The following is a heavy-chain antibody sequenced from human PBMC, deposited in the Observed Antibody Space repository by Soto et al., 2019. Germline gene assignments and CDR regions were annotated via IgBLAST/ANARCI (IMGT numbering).Heavy chain of an antibody. Sequence: ASVEVSCKTSGYTFTSYGISWVRQAPGQGLEWMGWITANNVNTNYAQKFQGRVTMTTDTSTATAYMELRSLRSDDTAVYYCARDMGGYYFEPNDYWGQGTLVTVSS. D-gene: IGHD3-22*01. CDR3: ARDMGGYYFEPNDY. CDR1: GYTFTSYG. V-gene: IGHV1-18*01. J-gene: IGHJ4*02. CDR2: ITANNVNT.